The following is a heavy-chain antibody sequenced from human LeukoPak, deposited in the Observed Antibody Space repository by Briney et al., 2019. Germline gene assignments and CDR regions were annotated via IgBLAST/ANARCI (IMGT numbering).Heavy chain of an antibody. V-gene: IGHV1-18*01. CDR3: ARWWRPVQLEPDDAFDI. Sequence: GASVKVSCKASGYTFTSYGISWVRQAPGQGLEWMGWISAYNGNTNYAQKFQGRVTITADESTSTAYMELSSLRSEDTAVYYCARWWRPVQLEPDDAFDIWGQGTMVTVSS. J-gene: IGHJ3*02. CDR1: GYTFTSYG. D-gene: IGHD1-1*01. CDR2: ISAYNGNT.